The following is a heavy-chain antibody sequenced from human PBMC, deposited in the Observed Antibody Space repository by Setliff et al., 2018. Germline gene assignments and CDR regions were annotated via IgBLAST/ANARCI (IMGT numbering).Heavy chain of an antibody. CDR3: ARDNRARHYMDV. Sequence: SSETLSLTCSVSGASISSNYWSWIRQPAGKGLEWVGRLHTSGSTNYNPSLKSRVTISVDTSKNQFSLNLSSVTAADTAVYYCARDNRARHYMDVWGKGTTVTVSS. CDR1: GASISSNY. V-gene: IGHV4-4*07. CDR2: LHTSGST. D-gene: IGHD3-10*01. J-gene: IGHJ6*03.